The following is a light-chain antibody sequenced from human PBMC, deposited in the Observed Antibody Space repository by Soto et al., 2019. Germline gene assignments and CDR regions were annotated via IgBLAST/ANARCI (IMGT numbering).Light chain of an antibody. CDR1: SSDVGGYNY. V-gene: IGLV2-14*01. Sequence: QSALTQPAPVSGSPGQSITISCTGTSSDVGGYNYVSWYQQHPGEAPKLMIYDVSNRPSGVSNRFSGSKSGNTASLTISGLQAEDEADYYCSSYTSSSTYVFGSGTKVTV. CDR2: DVS. J-gene: IGLJ1*01. CDR3: SSYTSSSTYV.